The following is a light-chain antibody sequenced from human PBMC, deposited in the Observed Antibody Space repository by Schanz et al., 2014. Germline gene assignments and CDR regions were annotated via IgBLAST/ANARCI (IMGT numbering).Light chain of an antibody. V-gene: IGLV7-46*01. Sequence: QTLVTQEPSLTVSPGGTVTLTCGSSTGTVTSGHYPYWFQQKPGQAPKTLIYDTTFKHSWTPARFSASLLGGKAALTLSGAQRDDEADYYCLLQYSGGTRVFGGGTKLTVL. CDR1: TGTVTSGHY. CDR3: LLQYSGGTRV. J-gene: IGLJ3*02. CDR2: DTT.